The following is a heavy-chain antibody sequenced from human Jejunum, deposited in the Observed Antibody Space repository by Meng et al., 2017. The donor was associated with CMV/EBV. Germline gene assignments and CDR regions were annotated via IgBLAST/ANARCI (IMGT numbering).Heavy chain of an antibody. Sequence: VASGFSFSSFNMNWVRQAPGKGLEWVASISSTSSYIYYADSLKGRFAISRDNAKNSLFLQMNSLRAEDTAVYYCANQLPWNYYYGMDLWGQGTTVTVS. CDR3: ANQLPWNYYYGMDL. D-gene: IGHD2-2*01. V-gene: IGHV3-21*01. J-gene: IGHJ6*02. CDR2: ISSTSSYI. CDR1: GFSFSSFN.